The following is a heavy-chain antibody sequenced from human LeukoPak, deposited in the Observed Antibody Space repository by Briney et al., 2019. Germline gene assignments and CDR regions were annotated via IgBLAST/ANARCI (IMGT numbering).Heavy chain of an antibody. D-gene: IGHD4-17*01. CDR1: GFTLNKYW. Sequence: PGGSLRLSCEVSGFTLNKYWMHWVRQAPGKGLVWVSRITGDGSDIAYADSVKGRFTVSRDDAKNTLFLQMNSLRVEDTAIYYCARDAYTTTSNWLDPWGQGTLVTVSS. CDR3: ARDAYTTTSNWLDP. J-gene: IGHJ5*02. CDR2: ITGDGSDI. V-gene: IGHV3-74*01.